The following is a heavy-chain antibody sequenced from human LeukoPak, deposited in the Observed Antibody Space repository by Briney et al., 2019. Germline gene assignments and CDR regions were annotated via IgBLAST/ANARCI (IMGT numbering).Heavy chain of an antibody. D-gene: IGHD3-3*01. CDR3: ARWDPTYGMAAPITSNYY. J-gene: IGHJ4*02. V-gene: IGHV1-2*02. CDR1: GYTFTGYF. CDR2: INPNTGGT. Sequence: GASVKVSCKASGYTFTGYFMHWVRQAPGQGPEWMGWINPNTGGTNYAQKIQGRVTMTRDTSITTAYMELSRLTSDDTAFYYCARWDPTYGMAAPITSNYYWGQGTLVTVSS.